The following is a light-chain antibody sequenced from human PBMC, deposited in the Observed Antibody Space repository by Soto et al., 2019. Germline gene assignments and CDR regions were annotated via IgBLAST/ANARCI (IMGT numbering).Light chain of an antibody. CDR1: QSIRSHY. V-gene: IGKV3-20*01. Sequence: EIVLTQSPGTLSLSPGERATLSCRASQSIRSHYLAWYQQKPGQAPRLLIHDASTRATGIPDRFSGSGSGTDFTLTISRLEPEDFAVFYCQQYGTSEIIFGQGTRLEIK. J-gene: IGKJ5*01. CDR3: QQYGTSEII. CDR2: DAS.